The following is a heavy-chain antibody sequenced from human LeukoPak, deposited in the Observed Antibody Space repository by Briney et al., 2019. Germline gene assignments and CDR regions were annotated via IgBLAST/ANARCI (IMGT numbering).Heavy chain of an antibody. V-gene: IGHV4-30-4*01. D-gene: IGHD3-22*01. CDR3: ARSGSGYYPFDY. J-gene: IGHJ4*02. CDR2: IYYSGST. CDR1: GGSISSGDYY. Sequence: KSSQTLSLTCTVSGGSISSGDYYCSWIRQPPGKGLEWIGYIYYSGSTYYNPSLKSRVTISVDTSKNQFSLKLSSVTAADTAVYYCARSGSGYYPFDYWGQGTLVTVSS.